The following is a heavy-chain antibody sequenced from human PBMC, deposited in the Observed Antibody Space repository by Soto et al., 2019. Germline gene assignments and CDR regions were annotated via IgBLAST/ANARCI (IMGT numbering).Heavy chain of an antibody. CDR2: IYYSGST. V-gene: IGHV4-59*01. J-gene: IGHJ5*02. D-gene: IGHD2-2*01. Sequence: SETLSLTCTVSGGSISSYYWSWIRQPPGKGLEWIGYIYYSGSTNYNPSLKSRVTISVDTSKNQFSLKLSSVTAADTAVYYCARFNIVVVPAAISGCFDPWGQGTLVTVSS. CDR3: ARFNIVVVPAAISGCFDP. CDR1: GGSISSYY.